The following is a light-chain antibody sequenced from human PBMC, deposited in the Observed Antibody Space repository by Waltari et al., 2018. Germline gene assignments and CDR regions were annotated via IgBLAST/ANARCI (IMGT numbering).Light chain of an antibody. CDR1: SSDLDDYNY. Sequence: QSALTQPASVSGSPGQSITISCTGISSDLDDYNYVSWYRQFSGKAPKLIIYDGNSRPSGISKRFSGSKSGNTVSLGISGLQAEDEADYYCVSYTLNTNFYVFGTGTKVTVL. J-gene: IGLJ1*01. CDR2: DGN. V-gene: IGLV2-14*03. CDR3: VSYTLNTNFYV.